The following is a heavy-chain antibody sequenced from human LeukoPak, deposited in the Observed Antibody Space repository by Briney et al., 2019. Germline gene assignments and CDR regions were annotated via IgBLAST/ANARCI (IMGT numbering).Heavy chain of an antibody. CDR2: ISSSSSYI. V-gene: IGHV3-21*01. D-gene: IGHD1-1*01. CDR3: ARGWNSDYFDY. J-gene: IGHJ4*02. Sequence: GGSLRLSCAASGFTFSSYWMHWVRQAPGKGLEWVSSISSSSSYIYYADSLKGRFTISRDNAKNSLYLQMNSLRAEDTAVYYCARGWNSDYFDYWGQGTLVTVSS. CDR1: GFTFSSYW.